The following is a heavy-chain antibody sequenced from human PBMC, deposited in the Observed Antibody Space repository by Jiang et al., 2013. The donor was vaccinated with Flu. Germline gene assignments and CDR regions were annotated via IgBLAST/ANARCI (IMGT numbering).Heavy chain of an antibody. V-gene: IGHV3-30*01. CDR2: ISYDGSNK. Sequence: AVISYDGSNKYYADSVKGRFTISRDNSKNTLYLQMNSLRAEDTAVYYCAREGSSGYYPFDYWGQGTLVTVSS. J-gene: IGHJ4*02. CDR3: AREGSSGYYPFDY. D-gene: IGHD3-22*01.